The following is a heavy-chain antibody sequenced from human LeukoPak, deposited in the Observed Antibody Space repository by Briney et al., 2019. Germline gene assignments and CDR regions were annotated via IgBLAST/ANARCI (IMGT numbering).Heavy chain of an antibody. CDR3: ASNHAGYCSSTSCYGSRYYYYYMYV. CDR2: IIPILGIA. D-gene: IGHD2-2*01. V-gene: IGHV1-69*02. J-gene: IGHJ6*03. Sequence: KVSCKASGGTFSSYTISWVRQAPGQGLEWMGRIIPILGIANYAHKFQGRVTITADKSTSTAYMELSSLRSEDTAVYYCASNHAGYCSSTSCYGSRYYYYYMYVWGKGTTVTVSS. CDR1: GGTFSSYT.